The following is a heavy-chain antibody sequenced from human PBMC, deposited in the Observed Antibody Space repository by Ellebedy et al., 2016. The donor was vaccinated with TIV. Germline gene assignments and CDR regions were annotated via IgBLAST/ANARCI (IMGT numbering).Heavy chain of an antibody. V-gene: IGHV4-39*07. D-gene: IGHD2-2*01. J-gene: IGHJ4*02. CDR2: IYYNGRT. Sequence: SETLSLTXTVSGGSISSSSYYWGRIRQPPGKGLECIGSIYYNGRTYYNLSLKSRVTISVDTSKNQFSLKLSSVTAADTAVYYCARGTVPAAMQDYWGQGTLVTVSS. CDR3: ARGTVPAAMQDY. CDR1: GGSISSSSYY.